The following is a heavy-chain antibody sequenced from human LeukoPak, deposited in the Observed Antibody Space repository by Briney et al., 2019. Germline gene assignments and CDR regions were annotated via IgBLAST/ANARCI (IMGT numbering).Heavy chain of an antibody. CDR3: ARRITIFGVVTKGFDY. CDR2: IYPGDSDT. J-gene: IGHJ4*02. Sequence: GESLKISCKGSGYSFTSYWIGWVRQMPGKGLEWMGIIYPGDSDTRYSPPFQGQVTISADKSISTAYLQWSSLKASDTAMYYCARRITIFGVVTKGFDYWGQGTLVTVSS. CDR1: GYSFTSYW. V-gene: IGHV5-51*01. D-gene: IGHD3-3*01.